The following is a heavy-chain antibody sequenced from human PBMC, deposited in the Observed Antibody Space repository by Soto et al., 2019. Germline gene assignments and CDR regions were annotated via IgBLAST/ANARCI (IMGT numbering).Heavy chain of an antibody. V-gene: IGHV3-48*03. CDR1: GFTFSDYE. J-gene: IGHJ4*02. CDR3: ARQNGSGWEGLFDY. CDR2: TSTSDSTM. D-gene: IGHD6-19*01. Sequence: EVQLVESGGGLVQPGGSLRLSCTVSGFTFSDYEVNWVRQAPGKGLEWVSYTSTSDSTMYYADSVKCRFTISRDKAKNSLYLQMNSLREEDTAVYYCARQNGSGWEGLFDYWGQGTMVTVSS.